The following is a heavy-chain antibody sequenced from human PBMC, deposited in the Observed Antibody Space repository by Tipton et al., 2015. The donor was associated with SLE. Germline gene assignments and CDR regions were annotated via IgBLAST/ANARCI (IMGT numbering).Heavy chain of an antibody. CDR1: GGSISSGSYY. CDR2: IYTSGST. V-gene: IGHV4-61*09. J-gene: IGHJ6*02. D-gene: IGHD2-2*02. CDR3: ARVWEYCSSTSCYTLGMDV. Sequence: TLSLTCTVSGGSISSGSYYWSWIRQPAGKGLEWIGHIYTSGSTNYNPSLKSRVTISVDTSKNQFSLKLSSVTAADTAVYYCARVWEYCSSTSCYTLGMDVWGQGTTVTVSS.